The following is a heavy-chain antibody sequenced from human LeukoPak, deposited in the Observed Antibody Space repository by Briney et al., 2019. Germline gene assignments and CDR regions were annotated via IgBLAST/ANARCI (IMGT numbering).Heavy chain of an antibody. CDR2: IYPGDSDT. J-gene: IGHJ6*04. CDR1: GYSFTSYW. D-gene: IGHD2-2*01. CDR3: ARRSYCSSTSCYSSYYYYYGMDV. V-gene: IGHV5-51*01. Sequence: GESLKISCKGSGYSFTSYWIGWVRQMPGKGLEWMGIIYPGDSDTRYSPSFQGQVTISADKSISTAYLQWSSLKASDTAMYYCARRSYCSSTSCYSSYYYYYGMDVWGKGNTVTVSS.